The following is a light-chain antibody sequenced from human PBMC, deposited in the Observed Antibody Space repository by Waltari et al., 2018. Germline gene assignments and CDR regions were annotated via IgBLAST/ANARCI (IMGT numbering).Light chain of an antibody. V-gene: IGLV3-1*01. CDR2: QDN. Sequence: SYGLTQPPSVSGPPGQTATITCSGDKLGYKYASWYQQKPGQAPVLLIYQDNKRPAGIPEGFSGSNSGNTATLTISGTQPMDEADYYCQAWDSFTAVFGGGTRLTVL. CDR1: KLGYKY. CDR3: QAWDSFTAV. J-gene: IGLJ2*01.